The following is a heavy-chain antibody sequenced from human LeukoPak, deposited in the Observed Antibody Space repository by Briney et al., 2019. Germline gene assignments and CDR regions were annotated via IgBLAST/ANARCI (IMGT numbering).Heavy chain of an antibody. Sequence: GGSLRLSCAASGFTFSSYAMSWVRQAPGKGLEWVSAISGSGGSTYYADSVKGRFTISRDNAKNSLYLQMNSLRAEDTALYYCAKTGYGDYGYYFDYWGQGTLVTVSS. V-gene: IGHV3-23*01. D-gene: IGHD4-17*01. CDR3: AKTGYGDYGYYFDY. CDR2: ISGSGGST. J-gene: IGHJ4*02. CDR1: GFTFSSYA.